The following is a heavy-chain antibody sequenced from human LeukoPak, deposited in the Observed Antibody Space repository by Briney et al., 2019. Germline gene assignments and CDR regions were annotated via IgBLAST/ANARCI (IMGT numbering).Heavy chain of an antibody. D-gene: IGHD6-13*01. CDR2: IIPIFGTA. J-gene: IGHJ4*02. CDR1: GGTFSSYA. CDR3: ARDRGDWQHLVLDY. Sequence: SVKVSCKASGGTFSSYAISWVRQAPGQGLEWMGGIIPIFGTANYAQKFQGRVTITADETTSTAYMELSSLRSEDTAVYYCARDRGDWQHLVLDYWGQGTLVTVSS. V-gene: IGHV1-69*01.